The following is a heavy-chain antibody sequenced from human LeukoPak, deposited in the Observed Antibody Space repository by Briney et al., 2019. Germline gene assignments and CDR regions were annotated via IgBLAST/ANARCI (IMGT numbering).Heavy chain of an antibody. V-gene: IGHV3-30*03. CDR2: ISYDGSNK. Sequence: HPGGSLRLSCAASGFTFSSYGMHWVRQAPGKGLEWVAVISYDGSNKYYADSVKGRFTISRDNSKNTLYLQMNSLRAEDTAVYYCARSTQYSSSWYWHAFDIWGQGTMVTVSS. D-gene: IGHD6-13*01. CDR1: GFTFSSYG. J-gene: IGHJ3*02. CDR3: ARSTQYSSSWYWHAFDI.